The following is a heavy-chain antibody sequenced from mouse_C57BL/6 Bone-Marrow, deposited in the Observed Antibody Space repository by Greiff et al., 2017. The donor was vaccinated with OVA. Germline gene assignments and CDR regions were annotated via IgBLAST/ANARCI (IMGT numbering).Heavy chain of an antibody. V-gene: IGHV1-59*01. D-gene: IGHD1-1*01. J-gene: IGHJ1*03. CDR1: GYTFTSYW. CDR2: IDPSDSYT. CDR3: ARSPYYYGSSYWYFDV. Sequence: QVQLQQPGAELVRPGTSVKLSCKASGYTFTSYWMHWVKQRPGQGLEWIGVIDPSDSYTNYNQKFKGKATLTVDTSSSTAYMQLSSLTSEDSAVYYCARSPYYYGSSYWYFDVWGTGTTVTGSS.